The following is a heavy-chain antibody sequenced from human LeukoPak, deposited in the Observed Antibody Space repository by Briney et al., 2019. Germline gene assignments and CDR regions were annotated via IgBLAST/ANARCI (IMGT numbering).Heavy chain of an antibody. V-gene: IGHV3-23*01. J-gene: IGHJ4*02. Sequence: GGSLRLSCAASGFTFSSYAMSWVRQAPGKGLEWVSAISGSGGSTYYADSVKGRFTISRDNSKNTLYLQMNSLRAEDTAVYYCTRLTPYYYDSSGRNSWGQGTLVTVSS. D-gene: IGHD3-22*01. CDR1: GFTFSSYA. CDR3: TRLTPYYYDSSGRNS. CDR2: ISGSGGST.